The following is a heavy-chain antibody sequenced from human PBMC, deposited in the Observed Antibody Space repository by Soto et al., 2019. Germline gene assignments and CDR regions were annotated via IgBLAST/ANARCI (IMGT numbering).Heavy chain of an antibody. D-gene: IGHD3-9*01. Sequence: EVQLLESGGALVPPGGSLSLSCAAAGFMFSSYGMSWVRQAPGKGLQWVATIHPSGGSTHYAESVRGRFTISRDNSRDTLYLQMNSLRAEDTAVYYCAKDPSTGPPDCWGQGALVTVSS. V-gene: IGHV3-23*01. CDR2: IHPSGGST. CDR1: GFMFSSYG. CDR3: AKDPSTGPPDC. J-gene: IGHJ4*02.